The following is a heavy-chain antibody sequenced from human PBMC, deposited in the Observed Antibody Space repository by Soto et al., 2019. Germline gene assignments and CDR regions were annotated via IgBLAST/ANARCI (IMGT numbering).Heavy chain of an antibody. CDR3: ARNSSGKYNWLDP. D-gene: IGHD6-19*01. CDR2: ISANNGNT. CDR1: GYTFTSYG. V-gene: IGHV1-18*01. Sequence: ASVKVSCKASGYTFTSYGISWVRQAPGQGLEWMGWISANNGNTNYAQKFQGRVTMTTDTSTSTAYMELRSLRSDDTAVYYCARNSSGKYNWLDPWGQGTLVTVSS. J-gene: IGHJ5*02.